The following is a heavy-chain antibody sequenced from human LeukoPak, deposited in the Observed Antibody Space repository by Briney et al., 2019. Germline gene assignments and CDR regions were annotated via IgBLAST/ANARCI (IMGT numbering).Heavy chain of an antibody. Sequence: SMTLSLTCTVSGGSISSYYWSWIRQPPGKGLEWIGYIYYSGSTNYNPSLKSRVTISVDTSKNQFSLKLSSVTAADTAVYYCARRGYSYGYVDYWGQGTLVTVSS. CDR1: GGSISSYY. D-gene: IGHD5-18*01. CDR2: IYYSGST. V-gene: IGHV4-59*01. J-gene: IGHJ4*02. CDR3: ARRGYSYGYVDY.